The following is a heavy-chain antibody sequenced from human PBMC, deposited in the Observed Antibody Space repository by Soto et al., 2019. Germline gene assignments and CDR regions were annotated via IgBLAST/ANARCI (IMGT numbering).Heavy chain of an antibody. CDR2: ISGIGGST. V-gene: IGHV3-23*01. D-gene: IGHD6-13*01. CDR1: GFTFTDYA. CDR3: ARGSSGYISSWSYFDY. Sequence: GGSLRLSCAASGFTFTDYALSWVRQAPGKGLEWVATISGIGGSTYLADSVKGRLSISRDNSKNTVSLLMNSLRAEDTAVYFCARGSSGYISSWSYFDYWGRGTLVTVSS. J-gene: IGHJ4*02.